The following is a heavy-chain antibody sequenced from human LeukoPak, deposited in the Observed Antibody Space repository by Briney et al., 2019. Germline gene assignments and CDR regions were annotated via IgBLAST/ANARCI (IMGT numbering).Heavy chain of an antibody. CDR3: ALLFSSTWYRFDS. CDR2: VNPNSGDT. D-gene: IGHD6-13*01. V-gene: IGHV1-2*02. CDR1: GYTFTDYY. Sequence: ASVKVSCKASGYTFTDYYMHWVRQAPGQGLEWMGWVNPNSGDTNYVHKFQGRVTMTSDTSISTAYMDLSRVRSDDTAVYYCALLFSSTWYRFDSWGQGTLVAVSS. J-gene: IGHJ4*02.